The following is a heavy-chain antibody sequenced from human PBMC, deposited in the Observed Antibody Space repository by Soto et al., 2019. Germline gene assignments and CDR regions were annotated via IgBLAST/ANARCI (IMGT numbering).Heavy chain of an antibody. CDR2: INPTSGGT. J-gene: IGHJ4*02. CDR1: GYTFTDYY. CDR3: SRASAVAGGSSNSLPNDF. Sequence: WASVKVSCKASGYTFTDYYMHWVRQAPGQGLEWMGWINPTSGGTSYAQNFQGRVTMTRDTSISTAYMELSRLSSDDTAVYYCSRASAVAGGSSNSLPNDFWGQGTLVTVSS. D-gene: IGHD6-19*01. V-gene: IGHV1-2*02.